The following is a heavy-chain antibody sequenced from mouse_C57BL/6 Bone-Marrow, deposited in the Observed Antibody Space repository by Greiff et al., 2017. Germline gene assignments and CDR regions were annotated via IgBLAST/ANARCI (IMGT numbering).Heavy chain of an antibody. V-gene: IGHV5-6*01. CDR2: ISSGGSYT. D-gene: IGHD1-1*01. CDR3: ARHGYGSCYSYAIDY. Sequence: EVHLVESGGDLVKPGGSLTISCAASGFTFSSYGMSWVRQTPDKRLEWVAIISSGGSYTYYPDRVKGRFTISRDYAKNTLYLQMSSLKSEDTAMYNCARHGYGSCYSYAIDYWGQGTSVTVSS. CDR1: GFTFSSYG. J-gene: IGHJ4*01.